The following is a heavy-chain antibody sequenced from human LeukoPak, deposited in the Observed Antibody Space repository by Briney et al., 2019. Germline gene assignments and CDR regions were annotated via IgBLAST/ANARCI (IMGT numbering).Heavy chain of an antibody. J-gene: IGHJ4*02. CDR2: ISAYNGNT. V-gene: IGHV1-18*01. Sequence: GASVKVSCKASGYTFTSYGISWVRQAPGQGLEWMGWISAYNGNTNYAQKLQGRVTMTTDTSTSTAYMELRSLRSDDTAVYYCARDRDRGIAARQVDYWGQGTLVTVSS. D-gene: IGHD6-6*01. CDR1: GYTFTSYG. CDR3: ARDRDRGIAARQVDY.